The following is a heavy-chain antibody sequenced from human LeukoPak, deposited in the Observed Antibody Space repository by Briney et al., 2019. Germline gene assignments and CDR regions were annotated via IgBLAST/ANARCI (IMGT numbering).Heavy chain of an antibody. CDR1: GFTFSTSW. CDR3: ARVLAAAAPYYFDY. CDR2: IKQDGSEK. D-gene: IGHD6-13*01. V-gene: IGHV3-7*01. J-gene: IGHJ4*02. Sequence: GGSLRLSCAASGFTFSTSWMTWVRQAPGKGLEWVANIKQDGSEKYYVDSVKGRFAVSRDNAKNSLYLQMNSLRAEDTAVYYCARVLAAAAPYYFDYWGQGTLVTVSS.